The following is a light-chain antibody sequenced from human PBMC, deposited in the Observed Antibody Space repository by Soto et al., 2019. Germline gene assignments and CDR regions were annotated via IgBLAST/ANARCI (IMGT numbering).Light chain of an antibody. CDR2: AAS. Sequence: IQMTQSPSSLSASVGDRVTITCRASQGIRNDLAWYQQKPGKVPKLLIDAASTLQSGVPSRFSGSGSRADFTLTISSLQPEDVATYYCQEYDSAPWTFGQGTKVDIK. V-gene: IGKV1-27*01. CDR3: QEYDSAPWT. J-gene: IGKJ1*01. CDR1: QGIRND.